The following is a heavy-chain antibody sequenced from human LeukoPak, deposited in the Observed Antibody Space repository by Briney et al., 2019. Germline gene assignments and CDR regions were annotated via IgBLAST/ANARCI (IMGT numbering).Heavy chain of an antibody. CDR3: AREPRVVASDY. CDR2: INVYNGDT. J-gene: IGHJ4*02. D-gene: IGHD2-15*01. CDR1: GYTFTSYG. Sequence: GASVTVSFKASGYTFTSYGISWVRQAPGQGLEWMGWINVYNGDTKYIKKFQGRVTMTTDTSTNTAYMELRSLRSDDTAVYYCAREPRVVASDYWGQGTLVTVSS. V-gene: IGHV1-18*01.